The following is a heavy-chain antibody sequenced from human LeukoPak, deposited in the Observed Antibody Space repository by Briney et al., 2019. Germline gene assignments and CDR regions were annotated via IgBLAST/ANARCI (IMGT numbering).Heavy chain of an antibody. CDR3: ARGFYGSGNSSPSDY. J-gene: IGHJ4*02. CDR1: GGSLSGYY. Sequence: PSETLSLTCAVYGGSLSGYYWSWIRQPPGKGLEWIGEINHSGSTNYNPSLKSRVTISVDTSKNQFSLKLSSVTAADTAVYYCARGFYGSGNSSPSDYWGQGTLVTVSS. V-gene: IGHV4-34*01. CDR2: INHSGST. D-gene: IGHD3-10*01.